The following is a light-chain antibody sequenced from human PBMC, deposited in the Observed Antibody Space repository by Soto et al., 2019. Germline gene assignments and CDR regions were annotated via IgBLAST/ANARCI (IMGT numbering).Light chain of an antibody. V-gene: IGKV2-30*02. CDR2: KVS. CDR3: MQGTHWPIT. J-gene: IGKJ5*01. CDR1: QSLVHSDGIAY. Sequence: DVVMTQSQLSLPVTLGQPASMSCRSNQSLVHSDGIAYFSWFQQRPGRSPRRLIYKVSNRDSGVPARFSGSGSGTDFALKISRVEAEDVGVYYCMQGTHWPITFGQGTRLEI.